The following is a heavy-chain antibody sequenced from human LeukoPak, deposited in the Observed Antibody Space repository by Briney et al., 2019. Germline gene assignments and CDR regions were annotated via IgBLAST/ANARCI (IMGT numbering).Heavy chain of an antibody. CDR1: GFTFSSYA. Sequence: PGGSLRLSCAASGFTFSSYAMSWVRQAPGRGREWVSSINDSGGSTYYADSVKGRFSISRDNSKNTLYVQMNSLRAEDTATYYCAKVGGKIALWGQGTLVTVSS. D-gene: IGHD2/OR15-2a*01. J-gene: IGHJ4*02. V-gene: IGHV3-23*01. CDR2: INDSGGST. CDR3: AKVGGKIAL.